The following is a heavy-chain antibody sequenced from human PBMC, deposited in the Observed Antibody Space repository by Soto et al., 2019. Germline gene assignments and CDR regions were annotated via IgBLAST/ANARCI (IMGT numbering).Heavy chain of an antibody. V-gene: IGHV4-38-2*02. CDR2: IYHRGST. J-gene: IGHJ5*02. Sequence: SETLSLTCAVSGYSISSGYYWGWIRQPPGKGLEWIGSIYHRGSTYYNPSLKSRVTISVDTSKNQFSLKLSSVTAADTAVYYCARDRRGSYSKWFDPWGQGTLVPVSP. D-gene: IGHD1-26*01. CDR3: ARDRRGSYSKWFDP. CDR1: GYSISSGYY.